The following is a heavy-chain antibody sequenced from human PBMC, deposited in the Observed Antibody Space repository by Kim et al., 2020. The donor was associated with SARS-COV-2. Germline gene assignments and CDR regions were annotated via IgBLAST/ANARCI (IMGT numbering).Heavy chain of an antibody. Sequence: GGSLRLSCAASGFTFSSYGMHWVRQAPGKGLEWVAVISYDGSNKYYADSVKGRFTISRDNSKNTLYLQMNSLRAEDTAVYYCAKDRWMVRGVSRYNSKPYYYYGMDVWGQGTTVTVSS. CDR1: GFTFSSYG. CDR3: AKDRWMVRGVSRYNSKPYYYYGMDV. J-gene: IGHJ6*02. CDR2: ISYDGSNK. D-gene: IGHD3-10*01. V-gene: IGHV3-30*18.